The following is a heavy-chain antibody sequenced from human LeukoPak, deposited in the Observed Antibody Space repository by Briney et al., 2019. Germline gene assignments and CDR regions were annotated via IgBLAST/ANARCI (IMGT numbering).Heavy chain of an antibody. CDR2: INAGNGNT. V-gene: IGHV1-3*01. CDR1: GYTFTSYA. CDR3: ARDALDCSGGSCYPGVFDY. J-gene: IGHJ4*02. D-gene: IGHD2-15*01. Sequence: ASVKVSCKASGYTFTSYAMHWVRQAPGQRLEWMGWINAGNGNTKYSQKFQGRVTITRDTSASTAYMELSSLRSEDTAVYYCARDALDCSGGSCYPGVFDYWGQGTLVTVSS.